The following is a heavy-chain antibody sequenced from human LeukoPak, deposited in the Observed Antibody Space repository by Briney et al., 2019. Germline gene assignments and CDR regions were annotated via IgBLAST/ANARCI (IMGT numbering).Heavy chain of an antibody. CDR1: GFTFSSYA. V-gene: IGHV3-30-3*01. D-gene: IGHD3-22*01. J-gene: IGHJ4*02. Sequence: PGGSLRLSCAASGFTFSSYAMHWVRQAPGKGLEWVAVISYDGSNKYYADSVKGRFTISRDNSKNTLYLQMNSLRAEDTAVYYCASPYYYDSSAYYYGPDYWGQGTLVTVSS. CDR3: ASPYYYDSSAYYYGPDY. CDR2: ISYDGSNK.